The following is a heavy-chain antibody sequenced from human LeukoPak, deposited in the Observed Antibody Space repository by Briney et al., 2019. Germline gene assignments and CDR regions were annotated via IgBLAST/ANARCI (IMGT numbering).Heavy chain of an antibody. J-gene: IGHJ6*03. Sequence: SETLSLTCAVSGGSISSSTNWWSWVRQPPGKGLEWIGEIYHSGGTNYNPSLKSRITISVDTSKNQFSLKLSSVTAADTAVYYCARHRYYYRSGSYYGAPYYMDVWGKGTTVTISS. V-gene: IGHV4-4*02. D-gene: IGHD3-10*01. CDR2: IYHSGGT. CDR3: ARHRYYYRSGSYYGAPYYMDV. CDR1: GGSISSSTNW.